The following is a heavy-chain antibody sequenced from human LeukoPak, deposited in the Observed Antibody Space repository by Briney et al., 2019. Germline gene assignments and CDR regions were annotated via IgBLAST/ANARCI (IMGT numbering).Heavy chain of an antibody. J-gene: IGHJ4*02. Sequence: ASVKVSCKAFGYTFTSNYMHWVRQAPGQGLEWMGLINPTGGSTGYAQKFQGRVTMTRDMSTSTDYMELSSLRSDDTAVYYCARDLKMGYSSGRYSWGTGSSNDYWGQGTLVTVSS. CDR3: ARDLKMGYSSGRYSWGTGSSNDY. D-gene: IGHD6-19*01. CDR1: GYTFTSNY. V-gene: IGHV1-46*01. CDR2: INPTGGST.